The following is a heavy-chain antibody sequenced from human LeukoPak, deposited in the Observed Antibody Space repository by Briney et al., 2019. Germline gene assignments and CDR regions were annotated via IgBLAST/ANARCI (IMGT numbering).Heavy chain of an antibody. CDR1: GFTFSSYS. CDR2: ISSSSSYI. V-gene: IGHV3-21*04. J-gene: IGHJ4*02. Sequence: GGSLRLSCAASGFTFSSYSMNWVRQTPGKGLEWVSSISSSSSYIYYADSVKGRFTISRDNSKNTLYLQMNSLRAEDTAVYYCAKKTPRSVVVITGGYFDYWGQGTLVTVSS. D-gene: IGHD3-22*01. CDR3: AKKTPRSVVVITGGYFDY.